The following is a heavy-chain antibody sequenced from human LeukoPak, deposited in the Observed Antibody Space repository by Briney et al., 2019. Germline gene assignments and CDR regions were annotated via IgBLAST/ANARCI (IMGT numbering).Heavy chain of an antibody. CDR1: GGSISNYY. J-gene: IGHJ5*02. D-gene: IGHD3-22*01. Sequence: PSETLSLTCTVSGGSISNYYWSWIRQPAGKGLEWIGRIYTSGSTNYNPNYNPSLKSRVTMSVDTSKNQFSLKLTSVTAADTAVYYCARDRYDSVYNWFDPWGQGTLVTVSP. V-gene: IGHV4-4*07. CDR3: ARDRYDSVYNWFDP. CDR2: IYTSGST.